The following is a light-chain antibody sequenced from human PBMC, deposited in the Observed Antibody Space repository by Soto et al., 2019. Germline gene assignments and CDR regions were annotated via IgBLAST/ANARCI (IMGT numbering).Light chain of an antibody. V-gene: IGKV1-5*03. Sequence: DIQMTQSPSTLSGSVVDRVTITCLASQTISSWLAWYQQKPGKAPKLLIYKASTLKSGVPSRFSGSGSGTEFILTINNLQPEDFAAYFCLQVYSFPRTFGLGTKVDIK. CDR2: KAS. J-gene: IGKJ1*01. CDR3: LQVYSFPRT. CDR1: QTISSW.